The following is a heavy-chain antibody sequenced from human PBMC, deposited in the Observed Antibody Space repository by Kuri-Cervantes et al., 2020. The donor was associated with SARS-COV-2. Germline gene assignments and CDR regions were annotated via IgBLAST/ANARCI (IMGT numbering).Heavy chain of an antibody. Sequence: GESLKISCAASGFTVSSNYMSWVRQAPGKGLEWASVIYSGGSTSYADSVKGRFTISRDNAKNSLSLQMNSLRAEDTAVYYCARERYYSGHYGMDVWGQGTTVTVSS. CDR2: IYSGGST. J-gene: IGHJ6*02. V-gene: IGHV3-53*01. CDR1: GFTVSSNY. CDR3: ARERYYSGHYGMDV. D-gene: IGHD3-10*01.